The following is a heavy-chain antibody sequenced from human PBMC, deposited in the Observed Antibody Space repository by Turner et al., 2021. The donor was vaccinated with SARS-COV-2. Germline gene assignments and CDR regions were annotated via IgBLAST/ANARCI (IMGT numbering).Heavy chain of an antibody. J-gene: IGHJ1*01. CDR2: IIPIIGIA. V-gene: IGHV1-69*17. CDR1: GRTFSSYA. Sequence: QVQLVQSWAAVKHPVSSVQVSCTASGRTFSSYAITWVRQAPGQGIEWMGGIIPIIGIANYAQKFQGRVTITADKSTSTAYMELSSLRSEDTAVYYCARAMVRGVNDFAEYFQDWGQGTLVTVSS. CDR3: ARAMVRGVNDFAEYFQD. D-gene: IGHD3-10*01.